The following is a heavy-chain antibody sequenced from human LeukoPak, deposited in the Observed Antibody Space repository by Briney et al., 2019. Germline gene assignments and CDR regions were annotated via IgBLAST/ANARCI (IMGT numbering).Heavy chain of an antibody. J-gene: IGHJ4*02. CDR3: ARIYCSGGSCFSYYFDY. D-gene: IGHD2-15*01. CDR1: GYSFTSYW. V-gene: IGHV5-51*01. CDR2: IYPGDSDT. Sequence: GESLKISGKGSGYSFTSYWIGWVRQMPGKGLEWMGIIYPGDSDTRYSPSFQGQVTISADKSISTAYLQWSSLKASDTAMYYCARIYCSGGSCFSYYFDYWGQGTLVTVSS.